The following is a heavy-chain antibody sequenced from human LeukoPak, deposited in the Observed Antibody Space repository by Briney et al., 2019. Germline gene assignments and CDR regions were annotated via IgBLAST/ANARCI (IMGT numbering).Heavy chain of an antibody. CDR3: ARHYYYGSGSYYSPFDY. D-gene: IGHD3-10*01. CDR1: GYSFTSYW. Sequence: GESLKISCKGSGYSFTSYWIGWVRKMPGKGLEWMGIIYPGDSDTRYSPSFQGQVTISADKSISTAYLQWSSLKASDTAMYYCARHYYYGSGSYYSPFDYWGQGTLVTVSS. J-gene: IGHJ4*02. V-gene: IGHV5-51*01. CDR2: IYPGDSDT.